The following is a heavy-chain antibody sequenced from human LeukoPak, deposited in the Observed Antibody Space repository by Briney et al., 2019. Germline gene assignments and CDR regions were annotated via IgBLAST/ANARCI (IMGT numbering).Heavy chain of an antibody. V-gene: IGHV3-30*02. CDR3: AKYTYYYGSGSYHLNWFDP. CDR2: IRYDGSNK. J-gene: IGHJ5*02. D-gene: IGHD3-10*01. CDR1: GFTFSSYG. Sequence: GGSLRLSCAASGFTFSSYGMHWVRQAPGKGLEWVAFIRYDGSNKYYADSVKGRFTISRDNSKNTLYLQMNSLRAEDTAVYYCAKYTYYYGSGSYHLNWFDPWGQGTLVTVSS.